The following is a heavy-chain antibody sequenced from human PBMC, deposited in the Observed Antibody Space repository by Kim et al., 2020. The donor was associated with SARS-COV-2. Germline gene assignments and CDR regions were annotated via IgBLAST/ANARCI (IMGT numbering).Heavy chain of an antibody. V-gene: IGHV5-51*01. J-gene: IGHJ6*02. CDR3: ARQASVNDYVWGSYRPDNYYYYGMDV. Sequence: GESLKISCKGSGYSFTSYWIGWVRQMPGKGLEWMGIIYPGDSDTRYSPSFQGQVTISADKSISTAYLQWSSLKASDTAMYYCARQASVNDYVWGSYRPDNYYYYGMDVWGQGTTVTVSS. CDR2: IYPGDSDT. D-gene: IGHD3-16*02. CDR1: GYSFTSYW.